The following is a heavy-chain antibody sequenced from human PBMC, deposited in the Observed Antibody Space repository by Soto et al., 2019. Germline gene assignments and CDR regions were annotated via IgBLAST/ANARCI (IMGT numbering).Heavy chain of an antibody. V-gene: IGHV4-61*01. J-gene: IGHJ6*02. CDR1: GGSVSSGSYY. Sequence: TLSLTCTVSGGSVSSGSYYWSWIRQPPGKGLEWIGYIYYSGSTNYNPSLKSRVTISVDTSKNQFSLKLSSVTAADTAVYYCAREGGDGAARTGYYYYYGMDVWGQGTTVTVSS. D-gene: IGHD6-6*01. CDR3: AREGGDGAARTGYYYYYGMDV. CDR2: IYYSGST.